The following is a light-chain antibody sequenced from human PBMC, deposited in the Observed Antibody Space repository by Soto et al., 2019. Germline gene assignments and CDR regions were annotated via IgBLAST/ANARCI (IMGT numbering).Light chain of an antibody. CDR2: GAY. Sequence: EIFMTQSLATMSLSPGERSTIPWMAIQSVSSNLAWYQQKPGQDHRLLIYGAYTRATGIKDRFSGSGSGTEFTLTIRSMQSEDFAVYYCQQSNNWPWTLGTWTKVDIK. J-gene: IGKJ1*01. V-gene: IGKV3-15*01. CDR3: QQSNNWPWT. CDR1: QSVSSN.